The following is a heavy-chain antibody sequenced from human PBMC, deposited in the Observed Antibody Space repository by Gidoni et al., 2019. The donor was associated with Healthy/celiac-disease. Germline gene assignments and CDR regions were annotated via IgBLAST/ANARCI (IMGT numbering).Heavy chain of an antibody. V-gene: IGHV4-34*01. CDR1: GGSFSGYY. CDR2: INHSGST. CDR3: ARGGYYDFWSGYGRFADY. J-gene: IGHJ4*02. Sequence: QVQLQQWGAGLLKPSETLSLTCAVYGGSFSGYYWSWIRQPPGKGLEWIGEINHSGSTNYNPSLKSRVTISVDTSKNQFSLKLSSVTAADTAVYYCARGGYYDFWSGYGRFADYWGQGTLVTVSS. D-gene: IGHD3-3*01.